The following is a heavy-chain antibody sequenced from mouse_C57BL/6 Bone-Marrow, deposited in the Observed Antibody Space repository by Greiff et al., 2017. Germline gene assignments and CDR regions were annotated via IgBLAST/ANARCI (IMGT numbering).Heavy chain of an antibody. CDR3: AREGIYSGAMDY. Sequence: VQLKESGPGMVKPSQSLSLTCTVTGYSITSGYDWHWIRHFPGNKLEWMGYISYSGSTNYNPSLKSRISITHDTSKNHFFLKLNSVTTEDTATYYCAREGIYSGAMDYWGQGTSVTVSS. V-gene: IGHV3-1*01. J-gene: IGHJ4*01. CDR1: GYSITSGYD. D-gene: IGHD2-1*01. CDR2: ISYSGST.